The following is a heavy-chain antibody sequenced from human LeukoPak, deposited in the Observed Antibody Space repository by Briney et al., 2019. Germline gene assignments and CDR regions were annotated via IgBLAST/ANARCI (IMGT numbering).Heavy chain of an antibody. CDR1: GYTFTSYY. V-gene: IGHV1-46*01. CDR2: INPSGGST. CDR3: ARARRALLVGASGNWFDP. J-gene: IGHJ5*02. D-gene: IGHD1-26*01. Sequence: ASVKVSCKASGYTFTSYYMHWVRQAPGQGLEWMGIINPSGGSTSYAQKFQGRVTMTRDMSTSTVYMELSSLRSEDTAVYYCARARRALLVGASGNWFDPWGKGTLVTVSS.